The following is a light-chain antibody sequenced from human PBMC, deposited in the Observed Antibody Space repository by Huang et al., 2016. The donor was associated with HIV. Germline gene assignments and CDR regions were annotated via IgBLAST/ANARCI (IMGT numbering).Light chain of an antibody. V-gene: IGKV4-1*01. CDR1: QTVLYSSNNKNY. CDR3: HQYYRSPWT. Sequence: DIVMTQSPDSLAVSLGERATINCKSSQTVLYSSNNKNYLAWYQHKPGQPPKLRIYGASTRESGVPDRFSGSGSGTDFTLTISSLQAADVAVYYCHQYYRSPWTFGQGTKVEIK. CDR2: GAS. J-gene: IGKJ1*01.